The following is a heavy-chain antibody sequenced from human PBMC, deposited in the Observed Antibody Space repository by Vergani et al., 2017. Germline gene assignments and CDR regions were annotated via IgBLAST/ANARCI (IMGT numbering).Heavy chain of an antibody. J-gene: IGHJ4*02. D-gene: IGHD1-26*01. CDR1: GFTFRTYA. Sequence: EVQLLESGGSLKQPGGSVRLSCAASGFTFRTYAMHWVRQPPGKGLEWVSAVTGGGGSTYYADSFNGRFIISRDNSRDTLYLQMNSLRPEDTATDYCVKDAGSYENFFDSWGQGTLVTVSS. CDR2: VTGGGGST. V-gene: IGHV3-23*01. CDR3: VKDAGSYENFFDS.